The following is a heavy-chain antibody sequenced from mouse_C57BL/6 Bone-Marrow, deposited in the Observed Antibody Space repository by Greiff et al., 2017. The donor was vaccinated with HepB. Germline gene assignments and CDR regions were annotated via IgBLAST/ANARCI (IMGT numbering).Heavy chain of an antibody. CDR1: GYTFTSYW. CDR2: IHPNSGST. D-gene: IGHD2-3*01. V-gene: IGHV1-64*01. CDR3: ARERGYFLYWYFDV. J-gene: IGHJ1*03. Sequence: VQLQQSGAELVKPGASVKLSCKASGYTFTSYWMPWVKQRPGQGLEWIGMIHPNSGSTNYNEKFKSKATLTVDKSSSTAYMQLSSLTSEDSAVYYCARERGYFLYWYFDVWGTGTTVTVSS.